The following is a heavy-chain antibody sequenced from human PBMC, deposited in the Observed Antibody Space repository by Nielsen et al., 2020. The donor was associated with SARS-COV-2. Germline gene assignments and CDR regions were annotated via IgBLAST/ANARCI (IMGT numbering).Heavy chain of an antibody. V-gene: IGHV3-23*01. J-gene: IGHJ4*02. CDR2: ISGSGGST. D-gene: IGHD2-15*01. CDR3: AKDGRGLIEYREAMTL. Sequence: GGSLRLSCAASGFTFSSYAMSWVRQAPGKGLEWVSAISGSGGSTYYADSVKGRFTISRDNSKNTLYLQMNSLRAEDTAVYYCAKDGRGLIEYREAMTLWGQGTLVTSPQ. CDR1: GFTFSSYA.